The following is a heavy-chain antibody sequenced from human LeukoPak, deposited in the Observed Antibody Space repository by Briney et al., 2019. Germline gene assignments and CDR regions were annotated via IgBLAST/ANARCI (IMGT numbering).Heavy chain of an antibody. CDR2: ISYDGSNK. CDR3: ARDLLLARGYSGYDTKYYYYGMDV. V-gene: IGHV3-30*04. D-gene: IGHD5-12*01. Sequence: GGSLRLSCAASGFTFSSYAMHWVRQAPGKGLEWVAVISYDGSNKYYADSVKGRFTISRDNSKNTLYLQMNSLRAEDTAVYYCARDLLLARGYSGYDTKYYYYGMDVWGQGTTVTVSS. CDR1: GFTFSSYA. J-gene: IGHJ6*02.